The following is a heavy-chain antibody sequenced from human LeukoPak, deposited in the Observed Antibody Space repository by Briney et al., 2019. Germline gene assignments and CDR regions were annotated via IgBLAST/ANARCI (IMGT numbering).Heavy chain of an antibody. V-gene: IGHV4-59*01. J-gene: IGHJ5*02. CDR1: GGSISSYY. CDR3: ARGGYYGSGNDFRFDP. D-gene: IGHD3-10*01. Sequence: SETLSLTCTVSGGSISSYYWSWIRQPPGKGLEWIVYIYYSGSTNYKPTLKSRVTISVDTSKNQFSLKLSSVTAADTAVYYCARGGYYGSGNDFRFDPWGKGTLVTVSS. CDR2: IYYSGST.